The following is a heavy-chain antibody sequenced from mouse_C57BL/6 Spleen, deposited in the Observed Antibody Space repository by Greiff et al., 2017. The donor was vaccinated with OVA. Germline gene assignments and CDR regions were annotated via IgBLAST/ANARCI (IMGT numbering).Heavy chain of an antibody. CDR2: IDPSDSYT. CDR3: ARRGYGHYFDY. CDR1: GYTFTSYW. V-gene: IGHV1-50*01. D-gene: IGHD1-1*02. Sequence: VQLQQPGAELVKPGASVKLSCKASGYTFTSYWMQWVKQRPGQGLEWIGEIDPSDSYTNYNQKFKGKATLTVDTSSSTAYMQLSSLTSEDSAVYYCARRGYGHYFDYWGQGTTLTVSS. J-gene: IGHJ2*01.